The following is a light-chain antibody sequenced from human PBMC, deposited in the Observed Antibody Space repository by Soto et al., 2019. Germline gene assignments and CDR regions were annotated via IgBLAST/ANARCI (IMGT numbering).Light chain of an antibody. Sequence: EIVLTQSPSTLYLSPGETATLSCRALQSVSSYLVWYQQKPGQAPRLLIYDATNRATGIPARFSGSGSGTDFTLTIRSLEPEDFAVSYCQQRGNWPRTVGQGTKVEIK. V-gene: IGKV3-11*01. CDR2: DAT. J-gene: IGKJ1*01. CDR1: QSVSSY. CDR3: QQRGNWPRT.